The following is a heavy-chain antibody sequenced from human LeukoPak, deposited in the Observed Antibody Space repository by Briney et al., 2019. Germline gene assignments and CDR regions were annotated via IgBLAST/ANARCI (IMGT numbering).Heavy chain of an antibody. V-gene: IGHV4-59*08. D-gene: IGHD1-1*01. CDR1: GGSISSYC. CDR2: IYYTGTT. Sequence: SETLSLTCTVSGGSISSYCWSWIRQPPGKGLEWIGYIYYTGTTKYNPSLTSRVTISIDTSKNQFSLKLRSVTAADTAVYYCATSVGTTGTTWGQGTLVIVSS. CDR3: ATSVGTTGTT. J-gene: IGHJ4*02.